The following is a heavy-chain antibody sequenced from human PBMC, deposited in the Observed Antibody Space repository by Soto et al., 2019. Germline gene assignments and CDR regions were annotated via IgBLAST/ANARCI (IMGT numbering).Heavy chain of an antibody. V-gene: IGHV4-39*02. CDR3: VGRFNARGGGHIPH. Sequence: SATLSLTCAVSGGSINTNAYYWGWIRQPPGKGLGWIGSMSRSGSTHYNPSLKSRLTISLDMSKNHFYLDLRSVTAADTAVYYCVGRFNARGGGHIPHWGQVTPVTAPQ. CDR2: MSRSGST. J-gene: IGHJ1*01. D-gene: IGHD3-10*01. CDR1: GGSINTNAYY.